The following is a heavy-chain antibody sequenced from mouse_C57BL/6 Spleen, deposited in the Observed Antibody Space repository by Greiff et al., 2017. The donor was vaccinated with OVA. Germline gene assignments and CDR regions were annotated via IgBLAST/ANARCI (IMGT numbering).Heavy chain of an antibody. Sequence: VQLQQSGAELVRPGASVTLSCKASGYTFTDYEMHWVKQTPVHGLEWIGAIDPETGGTAYNQKFKGKAILTADKSSSTAYMELRSLTSEDSAVYYCTRQGGYGSSPPWFAYWGQGTLVTVSA. V-gene: IGHV1-15*01. CDR2: IDPETGGT. D-gene: IGHD1-1*01. CDR1: GYTFTDYE. CDR3: TRQGGYGSSPPWFAY. J-gene: IGHJ3*01.